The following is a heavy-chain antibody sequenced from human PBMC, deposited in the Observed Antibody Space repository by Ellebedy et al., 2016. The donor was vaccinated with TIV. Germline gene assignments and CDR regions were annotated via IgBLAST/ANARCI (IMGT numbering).Heavy chain of an antibody. J-gene: IGHJ3*02. CDR2: ISSSSSYI. CDR1: GFTFSSYW. Sequence: GGSLRLSCAASGFTFSSYWMHWVRQAPGKGLEWVSSISSSSSYIYYADSVKGRFTISRDNAKNSLYLQMNSLRAEDTAVYYCARGLNWNYGHHDAFDIWGQGTMVTVSS. V-gene: IGHV3-21*01. CDR3: ARGLNWNYGHHDAFDI. D-gene: IGHD1-7*01.